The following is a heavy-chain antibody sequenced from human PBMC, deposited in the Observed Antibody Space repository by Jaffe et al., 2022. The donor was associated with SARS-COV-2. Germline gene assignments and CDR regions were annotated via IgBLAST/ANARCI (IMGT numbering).Heavy chain of an antibody. CDR2: ISSSSSYI. CDR1: GFTFSSYS. J-gene: IGHJ6*02. V-gene: IGHV3-21*01. Sequence: EVQLVESGGGLVKPGGSLRLSCAASGFTFSSYSMNWVRQAPGKGLEWVSSISSSSSYIYYADSVKGRFTISRDNAKNSLYLQMNSLRAEDTAVYYCARDAGSGSSYYYYYYGMDVWGQGTTVTVSS. CDR3: ARDAGSGSSYYYYYYGMDV. D-gene: IGHD3-10*01.